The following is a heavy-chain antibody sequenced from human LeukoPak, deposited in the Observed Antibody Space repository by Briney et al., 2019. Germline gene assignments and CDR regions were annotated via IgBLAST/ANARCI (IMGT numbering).Heavy chain of an antibody. D-gene: IGHD4-11*01. CDR3: SGHMTSADY. J-gene: IGHJ4*02. V-gene: IGHV3-15*01. CDR1: GFTFSDAW. Sequence: GGSLRLSCAASGFTFSDAWMSWVRQAPGKGLEWVARFKSKVHGGTTDYAAPVNGRFTISRDDSEHKLYLQMNSLKTEDTGVYFCSGHMTSADYWGQGTLVTVSS. CDR2: FKSKVHGGTT.